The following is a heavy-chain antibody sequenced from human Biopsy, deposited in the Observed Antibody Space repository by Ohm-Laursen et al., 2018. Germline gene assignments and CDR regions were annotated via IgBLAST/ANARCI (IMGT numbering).Heavy chain of an antibody. D-gene: IGHD2-2*02. CDR2: ISGSGGST. CDR1: GFSFDNYA. CDR3: AKGGYCTTTSCYMDVDY. J-gene: IGHJ4*02. Sequence: ETLSLTCAASGFSFDNYAMDWVRQAPGKGLEWVSTISGSGGSTYYADSVKGRLTISRDASKNTLYLLMNSLRAEDTAMYYCAKGGYCTTTSCYMDVDYWGQGTLVTVSS. V-gene: IGHV3-23*01.